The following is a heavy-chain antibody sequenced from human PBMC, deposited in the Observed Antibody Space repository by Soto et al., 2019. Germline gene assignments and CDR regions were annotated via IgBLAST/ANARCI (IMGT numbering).Heavy chain of an antibody. Sequence: PSETLSLTCTVSGASISSAAYYWSWIRQRPGEGLEWIGFISYSGYTFQNPSLKSRLLLSVATSKNQFSLELSFVTAADTAVYYCARGPTHHWSSYRFSYFDSWGPGSLVTVSS. CDR3: ARGPTHHWSSYRFSYFDS. D-gene: IGHD3-16*02. V-gene: IGHV4-31*03. CDR1: GASISSAAYY. CDR2: ISYSGYT. J-gene: IGHJ4*01.